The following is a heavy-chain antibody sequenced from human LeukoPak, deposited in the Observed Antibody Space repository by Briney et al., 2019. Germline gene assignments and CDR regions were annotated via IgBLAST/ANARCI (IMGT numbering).Heavy chain of an antibody. D-gene: IGHD6-6*01. J-gene: IGHJ4*02. CDR2: IYYSGST. CDR1: GGSISSSSYY. CDR3: ARHRAYSSSLYYLDY. Sequence: SETLSLTCTVSGGSISSSSYYWGWIRQPPGKGLEWIGSIYYSGSTYYNPSLKSRVTISVDTSKNQFSLKLSSVTAADTAVYYCARHRAYSSSLYYLDYWGQGTLVTVSS. V-gene: IGHV4-39*01.